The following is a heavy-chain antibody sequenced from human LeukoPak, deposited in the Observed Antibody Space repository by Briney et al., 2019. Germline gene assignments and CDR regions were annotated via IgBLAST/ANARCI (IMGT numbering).Heavy chain of an antibody. D-gene: IGHD3-10*01. J-gene: IGHJ4*02. CDR3: ARGNPIIYYFDY. CDR1: GGSISSSSYY. Sequence: SETLSLTCTVSGGSISSSSYYWGWIRQPPGKGLEWIGSIYYSGSTYYNPSLKSRVTISVDTSKNQFSLKLSSVTAADTAVYYCARGNPIIYYFDYWGQGTLVTVSS. CDR2: IYYSGST. V-gene: IGHV4-39*01.